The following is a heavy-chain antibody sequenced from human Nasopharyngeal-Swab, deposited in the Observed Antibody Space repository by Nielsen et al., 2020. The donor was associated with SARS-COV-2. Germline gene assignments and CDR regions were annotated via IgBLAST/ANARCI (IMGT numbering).Heavy chain of an antibody. CDR2: ISYDGSNK. D-gene: IGHD6-19*01. V-gene: IGHV3-30*18. CDR3: AKSVVIAVAGTDY. CDR1: GFIFSSYG. J-gene: IGHJ4*02. Sequence: GESLKISCAASGFIFSSYGMHWVRQAPGKGLEWVAVISYDGSNKYYADSVKGRFTISRDNSKNTLYLKMNSLRAEDTAVSYCAKSVVIAVAGTDYWGQGTLVTVSS.